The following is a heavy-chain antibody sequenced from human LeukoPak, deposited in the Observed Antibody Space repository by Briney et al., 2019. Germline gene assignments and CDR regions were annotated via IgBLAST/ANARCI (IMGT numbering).Heavy chain of an antibody. Sequence: GGSLRLSCAATGFTFSNYAIHWGRQAPGKGLEWVAFISDDGSRQHYADSVKGRFTISRDNSKNTLYLQMNSLRAEDTAVYYCAKAPYSTSWYDWGRFDYWGQGTLVTVSS. D-gene: IGHD6-13*01. CDR2: ISDDGSRQ. CDR1: GFTFSNYA. CDR3: AKAPYSTSWYDWGRFDY. V-gene: IGHV3-30-3*01. J-gene: IGHJ4*02.